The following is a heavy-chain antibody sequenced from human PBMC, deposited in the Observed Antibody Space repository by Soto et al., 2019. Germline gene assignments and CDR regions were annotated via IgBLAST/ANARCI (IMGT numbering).Heavy chain of an antibody. Sequence: QAQLVESGEGVVQPGESLRLSCEVSGFTFNAYGIHWVRQAPCKGLEWVAAISHDGSNKNYGDSVKGRFTISRDNSKQTLFLQMNSLRPEDTALYYCAKDEYYYSRSGYYIFDSWGQGILVTVSS. CDR1: GFTFNAYG. CDR3: AKDEYYYSRSGYYIFDS. V-gene: IGHV3-30*18. CDR2: ISHDGSNK. J-gene: IGHJ4*02. D-gene: IGHD3-22*01.